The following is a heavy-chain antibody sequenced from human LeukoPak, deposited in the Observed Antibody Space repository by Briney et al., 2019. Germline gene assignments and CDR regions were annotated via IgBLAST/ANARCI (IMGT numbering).Heavy chain of an antibody. J-gene: IGHJ4*02. CDR1: GFSFGTYG. V-gene: IGHV3-21*01. CDR3: ARVVSLYGDYPIDY. CDR2: ISTSSSYI. D-gene: IGHD4-17*01. Sequence: GGSLRLSCAASGFSFGTYGMNWVRQAPGKGLEWVSSISTSSSYIYYADSVKGRFTISRDNAKNSLYLQMNSLRAEDTAVYYCARVVSLYGDYPIDYWGQGTLVTVSS.